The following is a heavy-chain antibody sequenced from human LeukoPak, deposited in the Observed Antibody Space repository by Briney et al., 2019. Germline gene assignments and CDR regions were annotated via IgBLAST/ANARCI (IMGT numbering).Heavy chain of an antibody. CDR2: IIPIFGTA. J-gene: IGHJ4*02. V-gene: IGHV1-69*05. CDR3: ARDVGSGYDRGY. CDR1: GGTFSSYA. Sequence: GASVKVSCKASGGTFSSYAISWVRQAPGQGLEWMGGIIPIFGTANYAQKFQGRVTITTDESTSTAYMELSSLRSEDTAVYYCARDVGSGYDRGYWGQGTLVTVSS. D-gene: IGHD5-12*01.